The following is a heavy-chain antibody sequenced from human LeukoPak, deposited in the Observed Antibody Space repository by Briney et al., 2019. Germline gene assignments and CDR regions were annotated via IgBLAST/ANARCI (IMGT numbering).Heavy chain of an antibody. J-gene: IGHJ4*02. CDR2: INHSGST. CDR3: ATLAIAVAAPFDY. Sequence: SETLSLTCAVYGGSFSGYYWSRIRQPPGKGLEWIGEINHSGSTNYNPSLKSRVTISVDTSKNQFSLKLSSVTAADTAVYYCATLAIAVAAPFDYWGQGTLVTVSS. V-gene: IGHV4-34*01. CDR1: GGSFSGYY. D-gene: IGHD6-19*01.